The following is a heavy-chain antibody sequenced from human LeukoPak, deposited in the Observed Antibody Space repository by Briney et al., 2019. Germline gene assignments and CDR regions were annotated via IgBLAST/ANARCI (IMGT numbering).Heavy chain of an antibody. CDR3: ARGYSLFDY. CDR2: ISYDGSNK. J-gene: IGHJ4*02. D-gene: IGHD2-21*01. V-gene: IGHV3-30*01. Sequence: PGRSLRLSCAASGFTFSSYAMHWVRQAPGKGLEWVAVISYDGSNKYYADSVKGRFTISRHNSKNTLYLQMNSLRAEDTAVYYCARGYSLFDYWGQGTLVTVSS. CDR1: GFTFSSYA.